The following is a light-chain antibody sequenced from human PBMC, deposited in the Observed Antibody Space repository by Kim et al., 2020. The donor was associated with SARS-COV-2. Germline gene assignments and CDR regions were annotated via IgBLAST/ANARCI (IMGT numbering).Light chain of an antibody. V-gene: IGKV3-20*01. Sequence: LSPGERVTLSCRASQGVSSGYLAWYQQKSGQPPRLVMYDVSVRATGIPDRFSGSGSGTDFTLTISRLEPEDFAVFYCQQYADSPLTFGGGTKLEI. CDR2: DVS. J-gene: IGKJ4*01. CDR3: QQYADSPLT. CDR1: QGVSSGY.